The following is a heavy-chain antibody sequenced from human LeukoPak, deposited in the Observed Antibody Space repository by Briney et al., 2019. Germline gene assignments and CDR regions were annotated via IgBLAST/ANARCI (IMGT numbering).Heavy chain of an antibody. J-gene: IGHJ6*03. Sequence: SETLSLTCTVSGGSISSSSYYWGWIRQPPGKGLEWIGSIYYSGSTYYNPSLKSRVTISVDTSKNQFSLKLSSVTAADTAVYYCASRDVSGSGSDYYYYMDVWGKGTTVTVSS. CDR1: GGSISSSSYY. D-gene: IGHD3-10*01. V-gene: IGHV4-39*07. CDR2: IYYSGST. CDR3: ASRDVSGSGSDYYYYMDV.